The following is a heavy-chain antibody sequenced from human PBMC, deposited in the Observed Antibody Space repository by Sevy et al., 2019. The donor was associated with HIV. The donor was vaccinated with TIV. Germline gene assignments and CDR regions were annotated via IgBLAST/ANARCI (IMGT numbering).Heavy chain of an antibody. CDR3: ARGGPEGYYYYGLDV. CDR2: IGYAGDI. V-gene: IGHV3-13*01. CDR1: GFTFSSYG. Sequence: GGSLRLSCAASGFTFSSYGMHWVRQVSGKSLEWVSGIGYAGDIYYLDSVKGRFTISRENAKNSLYLEMNSLRAGDTALYYCARGGPEGYYYYGLDVWGQGTTVTVSS. J-gene: IGHJ6*02. D-gene: IGHD5-12*01.